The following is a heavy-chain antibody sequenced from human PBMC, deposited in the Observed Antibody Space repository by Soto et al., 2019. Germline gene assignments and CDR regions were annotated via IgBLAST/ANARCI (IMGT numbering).Heavy chain of an antibody. Sequence: PSETLSLTCTVSGGSVRSGRYYWRWIRQPPGKGLEWIGYVFYSGSTRYHPSLNSRVTISVDTSKNQFSLKLTSVTAADTAVYYCARGYVTMVRGVIEERNGMDVWGQGTTVTVSS. D-gene: IGHD3-10*01. V-gene: IGHV4-61*01. CDR3: ARGYVTMVRGVIEERNGMDV. J-gene: IGHJ6*02. CDR1: GGSVRSGRYY. CDR2: VFYSGST.